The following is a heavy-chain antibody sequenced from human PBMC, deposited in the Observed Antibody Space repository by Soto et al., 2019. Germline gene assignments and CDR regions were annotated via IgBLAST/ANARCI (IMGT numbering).Heavy chain of an antibody. Sequence: PSETLSLTCTVSGGSISSGGYYWSWIRQHPGKGLEWIGYIYYSGSTYYNPSLKSRVTISVDTSKNQFSLKLSSVTAADTAVYYCAREKGGVIMTKPIIWGQGTLVTVSS. CDR1: GGSISSGGYY. V-gene: IGHV4-31*03. D-gene: IGHD3-10*01. CDR3: AREKGGVIMTKPII. CDR2: IYYSGST. J-gene: IGHJ4*02.